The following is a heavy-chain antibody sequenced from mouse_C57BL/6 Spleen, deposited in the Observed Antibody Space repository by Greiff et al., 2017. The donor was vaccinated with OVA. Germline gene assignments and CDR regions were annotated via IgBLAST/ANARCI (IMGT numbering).Heavy chain of an antibody. J-gene: IGHJ2*01. CDR1: GFTFSSYG. V-gene: IGHV5-6*01. CDR2: ISSGGSYT. CDR3: ARGAQATYYFDY. Sequence: EVHLVESGGDLVKPGGSLKLSCAASGFTFSSYGMSWVRQTPDKRLEWVATISSGGSYTYYPDSVKGRFTISRDNAKNTLYLQMSSLKSEDTAMYYCARGAQATYYFDYWGQGTTLTVSS. D-gene: IGHD3-2*02.